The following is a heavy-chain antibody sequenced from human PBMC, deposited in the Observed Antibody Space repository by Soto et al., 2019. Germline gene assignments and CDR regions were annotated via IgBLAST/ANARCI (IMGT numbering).Heavy chain of an antibody. J-gene: IGHJ6*02. CDR2: IYPGDSDT. CDR3: ASLSIPPGGYYYGMDG. V-gene: IGHV5-51*01. CDR1: GYSFTSYW. D-gene: IGHD1-26*01. Sequence: GESLKISCKGSGYSFTSYWIGWVRQMPGKGLEWMGIIYPGDSDTRYSPSFQGQVTISADKSISTAYLQWSSLEASDTAMYYCASLSIPPGGYYYGMDGWGQGTTVTVSS.